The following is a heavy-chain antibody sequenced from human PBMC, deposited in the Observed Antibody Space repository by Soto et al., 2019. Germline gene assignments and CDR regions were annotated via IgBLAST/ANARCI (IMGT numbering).Heavy chain of an antibody. J-gene: IGHJ4*02. CDR2: INAGNGNT. V-gene: IGHV1-3*05. D-gene: IGHD5-12*01. CDR3: ARVSGYYLPDY. CDR1: GYTFTNYA. Sequence: QVQLVQSGAEEKKPGASVKVSCKPSGYTFTNYATHWVRQAPGQRLEWMGWINAGNGNTKYSQKFQGRVTITRDTSASKAYMELSSLRSEDTAVYYCARVSGYYLPDYWGQGTLVTVSS.